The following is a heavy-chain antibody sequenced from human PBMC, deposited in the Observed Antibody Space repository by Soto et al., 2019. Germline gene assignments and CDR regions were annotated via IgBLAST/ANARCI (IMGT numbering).Heavy chain of an antibody. Sequence: QVQLVQSGAEVKKPGSSVKVSCKASGGTFSSYTISWVRQAPGQGLEWMGRIIPILGIANYAQKFQGRVTITADKSTSTAYMELSSLRSDDTAVYYCARSNYYDSSGLDYWGQGTLVTVSS. CDR1: GGTFSSYT. CDR2: IIPILGIA. CDR3: ARSNYYDSSGLDY. J-gene: IGHJ4*02. D-gene: IGHD3-22*01. V-gene: IGHV1-69*02.